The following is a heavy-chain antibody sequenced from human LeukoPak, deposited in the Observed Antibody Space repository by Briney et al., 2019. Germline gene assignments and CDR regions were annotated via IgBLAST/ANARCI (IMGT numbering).Heavy chain of an antibody. CDR3: ASRIVATALFDY. Sequence: SETLSLTRTVSGYSISSGYYWGWIRQPPGKGLEWIGSIYHSGSTYYNPSLKSRVTISVDTSKNQFSLKLSSVTAADTAVYYCASRIVATALFDYWGQGTLVTVSS. J-gene: IGHJ4*02. CDR2: IYHSGST. CDR1: GYSISSGYY. V-gene: IGHV4-38-2*02. D-gene: IGHD5-12*01.